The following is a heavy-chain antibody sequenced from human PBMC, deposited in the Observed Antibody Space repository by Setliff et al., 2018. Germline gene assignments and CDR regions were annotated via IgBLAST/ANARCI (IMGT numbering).Heavy chain of an antibody. J-gene: IGHJ5*02. D-gene: IGHD1-26*01. V-gene: IGHV1-2*02. CDR2: INPNSGDT. CDR1: GNTFTGYY. Sequence: ASVKVSCKASGNTFTGYYIHWLRQAPGQGLEWMGWINPNSGDTHSAQKFQGRVTMTRDTSINTAYMELSSLTSDDKAFYYCVRSGKFGMRFWFDQWGLGTLVTVSS. CDR3: VRSGKFGMRFWFDQ.